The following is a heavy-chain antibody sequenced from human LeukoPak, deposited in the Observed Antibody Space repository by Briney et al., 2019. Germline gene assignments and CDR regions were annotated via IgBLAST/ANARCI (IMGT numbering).Heavy chain of an antibody. CDR3: AKAGHVLLWFGESLFGAFDI. CDR2: ISGSGGST. D-gene: IGHD3-10*01. V-gene: IGHV3-23*01. CDR1: GFTFSSYA. J-gene: IGHJ3*02. Sequence: PGGSLRLSCAASGFTFSSYAMSWVRQAPGKGLEWVSAISGSGGSTYYADSVKGRFTISRDNSKNTLYLQMNSLRAEDTAVYYCAKAGHVLLWFGESLFGAFDIWGQGTTVTVSS.